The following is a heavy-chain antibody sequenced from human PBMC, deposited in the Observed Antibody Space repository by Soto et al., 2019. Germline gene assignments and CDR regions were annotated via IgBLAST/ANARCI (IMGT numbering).Heavy chain of an antibody. CDR3: ARLRPREQWLESDAFDI. Sequence: QVQLVQSGAEVQKPGSSVKVSCKASGGTFSSYAISWVRQAPGQGLEWMGGIIPIFGTANYAQKFQGRVTITADESTSTAYMELSSLRSEDTAVYYCARLRPREQWLESDAFDIWGQGTMVTVSS. D-gene: IGHD6-19*01. V-gene: IGHV1-69*01. CDR1: GGTFSSYA. CDR2: IIPIFGTA. J-gene: IGHJ3*02.